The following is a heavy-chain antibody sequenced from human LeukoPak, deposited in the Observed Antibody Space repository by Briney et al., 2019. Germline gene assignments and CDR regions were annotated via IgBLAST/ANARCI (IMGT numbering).Heavy chain of an antibody. CDR2: LYSGSST. Sequence: GGSLRLSCAASGFTVSTNYMNWVRQAPGKGLEWVSILYSGSSTYYADSVEGRFTISRDSSKNTLFLQMNDLRAEDTAVYYCARVGDHFHWYLDLWGRGTLVTVSP. D-gene: IGHD3-3*02. J-gene: IGHJ2*01. CDR3: ARVGDHFHWYLDL. V-gene: IGHV3-53*01. CDR1: GFTVSTNY.